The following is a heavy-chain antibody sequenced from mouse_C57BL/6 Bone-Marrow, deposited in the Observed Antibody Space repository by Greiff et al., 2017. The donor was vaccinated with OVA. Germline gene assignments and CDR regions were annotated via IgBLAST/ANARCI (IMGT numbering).Heavy chain of an antibody. Sequence: QVQLKQSGAELARPGASVKMSCKASGYTFTSYTMHWVKQRPGQGLEWIGYINPSSGYTKYNQKFKDKATLTADKSSSTAYMRLSSLTSEDSAVYYCAREEYDYGGNYWYFDVWGTGTTVTVSS. V-gene: IGHV1-4*01. D-gene: IGHD1-1*01. CDR3: AREEYDYGGNYWYFDV. CDR1: GYTFTSYT. CDR2: INPSSGYT. J-gene: IGHJ1*03.